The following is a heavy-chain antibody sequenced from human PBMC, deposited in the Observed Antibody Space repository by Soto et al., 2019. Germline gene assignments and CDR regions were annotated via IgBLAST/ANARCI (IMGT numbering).Heavy chain of an antibody. CDR2: IIPILGIA. V-gene: IGHV1-69*02. J-gene: IGHJ6*03. CDR1: GGTFSSYT. D-gene: IGHD1-7*01. CDR3: ARSVTGTTLFHYYYMDV. Sequence: ASVKVSCKASGGTFSSYTISWVRQAPGQGLEWMGRIIPILGIANYAQKFQGRVTITADKSTSTAYMELSSLRSEDTAVYYCARSVTGTTLFHYYYMDVWGKGTTVTVSS.